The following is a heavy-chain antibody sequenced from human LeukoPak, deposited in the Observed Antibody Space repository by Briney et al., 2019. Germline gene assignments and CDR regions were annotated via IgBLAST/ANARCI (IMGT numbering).Heavy chain of an antibody. J-gene: IGHJ4*02. Sequence: SETLSLTCTVSGGSISADDYYWGWLRQPPGKGLEWIGSIYYSGSTYYNPSLKSRVTISVDTSKKEISLKLTSVTAADTAVYYCASEAYYYGLGIDYWGQGTLVTVSS. CDR2: IYYSGST. CDR1: GGSISADDYY. CDR3: ASEAYYYGLGIDY. V-gene: IGHV4-39*07. D-gene: IGHD3-10*01.